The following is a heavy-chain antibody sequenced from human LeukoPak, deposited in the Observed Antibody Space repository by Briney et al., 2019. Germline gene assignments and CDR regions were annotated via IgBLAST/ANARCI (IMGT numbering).Heavy chain of an antibody. CDR1: GYTFTIYA. CDR2: ISGYNGNT. J-gene: IGHJ6*02. CDR3: ARGYSYGSDYYYGMDV. D-gene: IGHD5-18*01. V-gene: IGHV1-18*01. Sequence: ASVTVSFTGSGYTFTIYAISWVRQAPGQGKEWMGWISGYNGNTKYEKKVQGRVTITTETTTRKAYMEVRRLRSDDTAVYYCARGYSYGSDYYYGMDVWGQGTTVTVSS.